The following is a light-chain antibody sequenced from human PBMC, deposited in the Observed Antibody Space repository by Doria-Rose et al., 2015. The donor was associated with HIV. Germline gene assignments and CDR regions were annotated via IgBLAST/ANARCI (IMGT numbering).Light chain of an antibody. J-gene: IGKJ3*01. CDR2: WAS. CDR1: QSLLYTSKNH. CDR3: QQYYDTPS. V-gene: IGKV4-1*01. Sequence: TQSPESLGMSLGERATFNCKSNQSLLYTSKNHLAWYQQKPGQPPKLLIYWASTRQSGVPARFSGSGSGTDFTLTISSLEAEDVAVYYCQQYYDTPSFGPGTTVDIK.